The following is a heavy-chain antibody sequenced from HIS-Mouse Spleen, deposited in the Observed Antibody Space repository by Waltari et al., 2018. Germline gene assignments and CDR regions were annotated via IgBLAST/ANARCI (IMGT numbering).Heavy chain of an antibody. CDR3: ARALIAAFDY. J-gene: IGHJ4*02. Sequence: QVQLQQWGAGLLKPSETLSLTCAVYGGSFSGYYWSWIRQPPGKGLEWMGEINQRGSTNYNPSLKSRVTISVDTSKNQFSLKLSSVTAADTAVYYCARALIAAFDYWGQGTLVTVSS. CDR1: GGSFSGYY. D-gene: IGHD6-13*01. CDR2: INQRGST. V-gene: IGHV4-34*01.